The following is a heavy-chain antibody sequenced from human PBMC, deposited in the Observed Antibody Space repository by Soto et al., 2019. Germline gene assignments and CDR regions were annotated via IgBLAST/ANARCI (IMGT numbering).Heavy chain of an antibody. J-gene: IGHJ3*02. D-gene: IGHD2-15*01. CDR3: ARTRCSGGSCYSPLDAFDI. CDR1: GFTFSSYS. Sequence: GGSLRLSCAASGFTFSSYSMNWVRQAPGKGLEWVSSISSSSSYIYYADSVKGRFTISRDNAKNSLYLQMNSLRAEDTAVYYCARTRCSGGSCYSPLDAFDIWGQGTMVTVSS. V-gene: IGHV3-21*01. CDR2: ISSSSSYI.